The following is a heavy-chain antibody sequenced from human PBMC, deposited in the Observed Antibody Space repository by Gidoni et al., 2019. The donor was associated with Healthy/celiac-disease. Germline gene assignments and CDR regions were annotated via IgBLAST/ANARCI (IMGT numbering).Heavy chain of an antibody. D-gene: IGHD3-3*01. V-gene: IGHV3-21*01. CDR2: ISSSSSYI. Sequence: EVQLVESGGGLVKPGGSLRLSCAASGFPFSSYSMNWVRQAPGKGLEWVSSISSSSSYIYYADSVKGRFTISRDNAKNSLYLQMNSLRAEDTAVYYCARAFWSGYRYDDYWGQGTLVTVSS. CDR1: GFPFSSYS. J-gene: IGHJ4*02. CDR3: ARAFWSGYRYDDY.